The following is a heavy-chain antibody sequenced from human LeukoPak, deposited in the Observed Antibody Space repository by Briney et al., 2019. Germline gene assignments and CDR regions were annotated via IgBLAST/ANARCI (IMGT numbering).Heavy chain of an antibody. CDR1: GYTFSNYG. Sequence: GASVKVSCKASGYTFSNYGLNWVRQAPGQGLEWMGRIAAYSGNTNYAAKFQGRVTMTTDTSTNTAYMELRSLTSDDTAIYYCARGAEGGSSMRLRYYYYYMDVWGKGIMVTVSS. CDR2: IAAYSGNT. CDR3: ARGAEGGSSMRLRYYYYYMDV. V-gene: IGHV1-18*01. D-gene: IGHD2-15*01. J-gene: IGHJ6*03.